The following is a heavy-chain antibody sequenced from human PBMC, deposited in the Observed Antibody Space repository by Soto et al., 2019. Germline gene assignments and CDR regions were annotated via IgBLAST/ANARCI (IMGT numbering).Heavy chain of an antibody. CDR1: GGSISSSSYY. V-gene: IGHV4-39*01. CDR3: ARQGVTVTTWSDWFDP. CDR2: IYYSGST. D-gene: IGHD4-17*01. Sequence: QLQLQESGPGLVKPSETLSLTCTVSGGSISSSSYYWGWIRQPPGKGLEWIGSIYYSGSTYYNPSLKSRVTISVDTSKNQFSLKLSSVTAADTAVYYCARQGVTVTTWSDWFDPWGQGTLVTVSS. J-gene: IGHJ5*02.